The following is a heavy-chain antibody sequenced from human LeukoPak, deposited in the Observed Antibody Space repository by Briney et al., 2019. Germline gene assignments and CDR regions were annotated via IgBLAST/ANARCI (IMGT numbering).Heavy chain of an antibody. D-gene: IGHD3-22*01. CDR1: GGSISSSSYY. Sequence: PSETLSLTCTVSGGSISSSSYYWGWIRQPPGKGLEWIGRIYYSGSTYYNPSLKSRVTISVDTSKNQFSLKLSSVTAADTAVYYCAGWNVPDYYYDSSGYYRPDAFDIWGQGTMVTVSS. CDR2: IYYSGST. J-gene: IGHJ3*02. CDR3: AGWNVPDYYYDSSGYYRPDAFDI. V-gene: IGHV4-39*07.